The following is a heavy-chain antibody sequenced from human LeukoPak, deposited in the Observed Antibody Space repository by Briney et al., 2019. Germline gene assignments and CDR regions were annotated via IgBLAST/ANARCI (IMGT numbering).Heavy chain of an antibody. CDR1: GFTFSSYS. D-gene: IGHD3-10*01. CDR2: ISSSSSYI. Sequence: GGSLRLSCAASGFTFSSYSMNWVRQAPGKGLEWVSSISSSSSYIYYADSVKGRFTISRDNAKNSLYLQMNSLRAEDTAVYYCARRDLLWSGDPEGWFDPWGQGTLVTVSS. V-gene: IGHV3-21*01. CDR3: ARRDLLWSGDPEGWFDP. J-gene: IGHJ5*02.